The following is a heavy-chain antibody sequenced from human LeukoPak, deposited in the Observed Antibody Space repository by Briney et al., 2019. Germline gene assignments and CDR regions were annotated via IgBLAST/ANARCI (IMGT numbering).Heavy chain of an antibody. J-gene: IGHJ4*02. V-gene: IGHV4-4*07. CDR3: ARLRGRNSGFDY. Sequence: SETLSLTCTVSGASISSYYWSWIRQPAGKGLEWTGRIYTSGSTNYNPSLKSRVTISVDTSKNQFSLKLSSVTAADTAVYYCARLRGRNSGFDYWGQGTLVTVSS. D-gene: IGHD1-26*01. CDR2: IYTSGST. CDR1: GASISSYY.